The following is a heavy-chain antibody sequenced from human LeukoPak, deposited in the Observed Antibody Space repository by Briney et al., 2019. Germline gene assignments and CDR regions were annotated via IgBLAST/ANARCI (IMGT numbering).Heavy chain of an antibody. Sequence: SETLSLTCAVYGGSFSGYYWSWIRQPPGKGLEWIGEINHSGSTNYNPSLKSRVTISVDTSKNQFSLKLSSVTAANTAVYYCCSYGLDAFDIWGQGTMVTVSS. CDR3: CSYGLDAFDI. V-gene: IGHV4-34*01. J-gene: IGHJ3*02. CDR2: INHSGST. D-gene: IGHD2-15*01. CDR1: GGSFSGYY.